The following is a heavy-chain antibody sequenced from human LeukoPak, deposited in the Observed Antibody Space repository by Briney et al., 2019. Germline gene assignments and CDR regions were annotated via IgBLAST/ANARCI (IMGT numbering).Heavy chain of an antibody. CDR1: GGSISSYY. D-gene: IGHD1-26*01. CDR2: IYYSGST. Sequence: PSETLSLTCTVSGGSISSYYRSWIRQPPGKGLEWIGYIYYSGSTNYNPSLKSRVTISVDTSKNQFSLKLSSVTAADTAVYYCARDRGSGSYDYWGQGTLVTVSS. CDR3: ARDRGSGSYDY. J-gene: IGHJ4*02. V-gene: IGHV4-59*01.